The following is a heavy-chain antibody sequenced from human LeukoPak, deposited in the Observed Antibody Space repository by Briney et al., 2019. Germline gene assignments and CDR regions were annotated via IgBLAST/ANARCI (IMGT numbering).Heavy chain of an antibody. V-gene: IGHV1-46*01. D-gene: IGHD1-14*01. Sequence: ASVTVSCKASGYTFTTYYMHWVRQAPGQGLEWMGIINPSGGSTSYAQKFQGRVTMTRDTSTTTVYMELSSLRSEDTAVYFCARAMTPAYYFHYWGQGTLVTVSS. J-gene: IGHJ4*02. CDR2: INPSGGST. CDR3: ARAMTPAYYFHY. CDR1: GYTFTTYY.